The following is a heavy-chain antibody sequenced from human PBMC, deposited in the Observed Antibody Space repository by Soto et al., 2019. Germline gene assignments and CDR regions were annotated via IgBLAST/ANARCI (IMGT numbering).Heavy chain of an antibody. CDR1: GPTIVDYH. Sequence: SRSTACATSGPTIVDYHSHRLRQASGTCLEWVSVIIWNRGSLGYADSVKGRFTISRDNAKNSLYRQMNSLRAEDTALYYCAKDGGIAARRVVTSYYYYYGMDVWGQGT. CDR3: AKDGGIAARRVVTSYYYYYGMDV. V-gene: IGHV3-9*01. D-gene: IGHD6-6*01. CDR2: IIWNRGSL. J-gene: IGHJ6*02.